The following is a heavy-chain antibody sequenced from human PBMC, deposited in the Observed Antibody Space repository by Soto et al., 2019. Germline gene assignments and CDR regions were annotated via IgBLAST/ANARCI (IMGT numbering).Heavy chain of an antibody. V-gene: IGHV4-4*07. D-gene: IGHD1-26*01. CDR3: ARDLEGELPRGNWFDP. Sequence: TLSLTCTVSGGSISSYYWSWIRQPAGKGLEWIGRIYTSGSTNYNPSLKSRVTMSVDTSKNQFSLKLSSVTAADTAVYYCARDLEGELPRGNWFDPWGQGTLVTGSS. J-gene: IGHJ5*02. CDR2: IYTSGST. CDR1: GGSISSYY.